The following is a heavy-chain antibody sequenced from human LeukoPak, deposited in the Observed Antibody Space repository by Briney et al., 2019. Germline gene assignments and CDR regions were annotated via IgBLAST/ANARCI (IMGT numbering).Heavy chain of an antibody. Sequence: GASVKVSCKASGYTFNTYVINWVRQAPGQGLEWMGWLNPTTGGTYYAQKFQGRVTMTRDTSISTIYVDLSRLTSDDTAVYYCARDYRPTDCSGGDCPYYYFDYWGQGTLVTVSS. CDR2: LNPTTGGT. D-gene: IGHD2-15*01. CDR1: GYTFNTYV. V-gene: IGHV1-2*02. CDR3: ARDYRPTDCSGGDCPYYYFDY. J-gene: IGHJ4*02.